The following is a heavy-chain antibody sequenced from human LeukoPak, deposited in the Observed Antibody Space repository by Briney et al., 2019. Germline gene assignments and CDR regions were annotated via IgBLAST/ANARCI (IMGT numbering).Heavy chain of an antibody. D-gene: IGHD1-26*01. Sequence: GGSLRLSCAASGFTVSSNYMSWVRQAPGKGLEWVSVIYSGGSTYYADSVKGRFTISRDNSKNTLYPQMNSLRAEDTAVYYCARSGSYSYFDYWGQGTLVTVSS. J-gene: IGHJ4*02. CDR3: ARSGSYSYFDY. CDR2: IYSGGST. V-gene: IGHV3-66*02. CDR1: GFTVSSNY.